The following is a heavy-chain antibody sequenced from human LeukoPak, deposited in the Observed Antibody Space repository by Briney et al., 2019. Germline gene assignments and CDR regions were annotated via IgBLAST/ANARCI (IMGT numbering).Heavy chain of an antibody. D-gene: IGHD3-3*01. V-gene: IGHV3-7*01. Sequence: PGGSLILSCAASGFTFSRCWMSWVRQAPGKGLEWVADIKQDGSDKYYVDSVKGRFTISRDNAKNSLYLQMNSLRAEDTAVYYCARGSGSDGDYWGQGTLVTVSS. CDR1: GFTFSRCW. CDR3: ARGSGSDGDY. J-gene: IGHJ4*02. CDR2: IKQDGSDK.